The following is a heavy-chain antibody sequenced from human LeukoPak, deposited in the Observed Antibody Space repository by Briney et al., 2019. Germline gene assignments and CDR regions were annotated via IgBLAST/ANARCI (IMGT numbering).Heavy chain of an antibody. J-gene: IGHJ4*02. D-gene: IGHD3-10*01. V-gene: IGHV4-39*07. CDR2: IYYSGST. Sequence: PSETLSLTCTVSGGSISSSSYYWGWIRQPPGKGLEWIGSIYYSGSTYYNPSLKSRVTISVDTSKNQFSLKLSSVTAADTAVYYCARGKYSYGSGSYSKAFEYWGQGTLVTVSS. CDR3: ARGKYSYGSGSYSKAFEY. CDR1: GGSISSSSYY.